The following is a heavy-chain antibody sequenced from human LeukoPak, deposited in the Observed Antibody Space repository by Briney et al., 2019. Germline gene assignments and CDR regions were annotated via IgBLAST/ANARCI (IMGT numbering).Heavy chain of an antibody. CDR2: IGYDGTNE. V-gene: IGHV3-33*08. CDR1: GFNLSSYE. J-gene: IGHJ4*02. CDR3: ARDFYCSRTSCYAPSFDY. D-gene: IGHD2-2*01. Sequence: GGSLRLSCAASGFNLSSYEMNWFRQAPGKGLEWVALIGYDGTNEYYADSVKGRFTISRDNSKNTLYLQMKSLRAEDTAVYYCARDFYCSRTSCYAPSFDYWGQGTLVTVSS.